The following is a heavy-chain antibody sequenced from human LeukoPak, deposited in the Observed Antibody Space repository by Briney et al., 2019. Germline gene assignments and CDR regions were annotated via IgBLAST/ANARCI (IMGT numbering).Heavy chain of an antibody. CDR1: GFTVSSNY. V-gene: IGHV3-53*01. CDR3: ALLRRDSSGYIIDY. D-gene: IGHD3-22*01. Sequence: GGSLRLSCAASGFTVSSNYMSWVRQAPGKGLEWVSVIYSGGSTYYADSVKGRFTISRDNSKNTLCLQMNSLRAEDTAVYYCALLRRDSSGYIIDYWGQGTLVTVSS. J-gene: IGHJ4*02. CDR2: IYSGGST.